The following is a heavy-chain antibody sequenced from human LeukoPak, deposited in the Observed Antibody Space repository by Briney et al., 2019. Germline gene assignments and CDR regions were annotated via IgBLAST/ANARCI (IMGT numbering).Heavy chain of an antibody. CDR3: AKDQKKGYYYYGMDV. CDR2: ISGSGGST. CDR1: GFTFSSYA. Sequence: PGGSLRLSCAASGFTFSSYAMSWVRRAPGKGLEWVSGISGSGGSTYYADSVKGRFTISRDNSKNTLYLQMNSLRAEDTAVYYCAKDQKKGYYYYGMDVWGQGTTVTVSS. V-gene: IGHV3-23*01. J-gene: IGHJ6*02.